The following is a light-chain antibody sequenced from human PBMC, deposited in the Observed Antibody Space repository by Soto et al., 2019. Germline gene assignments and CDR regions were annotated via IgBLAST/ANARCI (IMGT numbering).Light chain of an antibody. CDR1: SSDVGSYNL. J-gene: IGLJ1*01. CDR3: CSYAGSSTFSYV. CDR2: EGS. V-gene: IGLV2-23*03. Sequence: QSALTQPASVSGFPGQSITISCTGTSSDVGSYNLVSWYQQHPGKAPKLMIYEGSKRPSGVSNRFSGSKSGNTASLTISGLQAEDEADYYCCSYAGSSTFSYVFGTGTKVTVL.